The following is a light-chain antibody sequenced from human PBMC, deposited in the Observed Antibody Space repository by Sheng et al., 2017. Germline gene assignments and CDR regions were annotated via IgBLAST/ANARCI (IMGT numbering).Light chain of an antibody. J-gene: IGLJ2*01. CDR2: VEGGGSY. CDR1: SGHSNDI. V-gene: IGLV4-60*03. Sequence: QPVLTQSSSASASLGSSVKLTCTLSSGHSNDIIAWHQHQPGRAPRFLMKVEGGGSYNKGSGSSRSFSGSSSGADRYLTISNLQSEDEADYYCETWDVTPEVIGGGTKLTV. CDR3: ETWDVTPEV.